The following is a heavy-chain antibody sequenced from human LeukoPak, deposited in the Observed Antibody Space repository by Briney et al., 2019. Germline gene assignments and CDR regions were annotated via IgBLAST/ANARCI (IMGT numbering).Heavy chain of an antibody. CDR3: AAAGGYCSGGSCYRGRDY. D-gene: IGHD2-15*01. CDR2: ISGSGGST. Sequence: GGSLRLSYAASGFTFSSYGMSWVRQAPGKGLEWVSAISGSGGSTYYADSVKGRFTISRDNSKNTLYLQMNSLRAEDTAVYYCAAAGGYCSGGSCYRGRDYWGQGTLVTVSS. V-gene: IGHV3-23*01. J-gene: IGHJ4*02. CDR1: GFTFSSYG.